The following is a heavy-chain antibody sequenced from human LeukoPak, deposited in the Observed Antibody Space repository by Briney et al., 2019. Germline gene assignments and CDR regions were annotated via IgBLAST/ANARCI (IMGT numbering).Heavy chain of an antibody. CDR3: ARDPSSSWFKNAFDI. J-gene: IGHJ3*02. CDR2: ISAYNGNT. CDR1: GYTFTSYG. D-gene: IGHD6-13*01. Sequence: ASVKVSCKASGYTFTSYGISWVRQAPGQGLEWMGWISAYNGNTNYAQKLQGRVTMTTDTSTSTAYMELRSLRSDDTAVYYCARDPSSSWFKNAFDIWGQGTVLTVSS. V-gene: IGHV1-18*01.